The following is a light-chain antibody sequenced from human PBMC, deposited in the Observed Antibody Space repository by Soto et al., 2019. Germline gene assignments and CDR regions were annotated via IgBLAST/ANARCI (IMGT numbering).Light chain of an antibody. V-gene: IGLV2-11*01. CDR2: DVT. Sequence: QSALTQPRSGSGSSGQSVTISCTGTSSDVGGYKYVSWYQHHPDKAPKVIIYDVTKRPSGVPDRFSGSKSGNTASLTISGLQAEDEADYYCCSYAGNSYVFGTGTKVTVL. CDR3: CSYAGNSYV. J-gene: IGLJ1*01. CDR1: SSDVGGYKY.